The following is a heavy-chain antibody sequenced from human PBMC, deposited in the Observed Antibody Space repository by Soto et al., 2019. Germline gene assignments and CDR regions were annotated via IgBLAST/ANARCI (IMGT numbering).Heavy chain of an antibody. D-gene: IGHD5-18*01. V-gene: IGHV3-30*02. J-gene: IGHJ4*02. Sequence: PVGSLRLSCAASGITFSDYGMHWVRQAPGKGPEWVAGVWKDGSNRYYVDSVKGRFTISRDNSKNTLYLQMNSLGDEDTAVYYCAKVPRGSNFGYYNFWGQGTLVTVSS. CDR3: AKVPRGSNFGYYNF. CDR1: GITFSDYG. CDR2: VWKDGSNR.